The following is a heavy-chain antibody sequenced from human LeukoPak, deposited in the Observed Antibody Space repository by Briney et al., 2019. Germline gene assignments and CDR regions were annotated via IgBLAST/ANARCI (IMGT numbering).Heavy chain of an antibody. Sequence: GGPLRLSCAASGFTFSNYGMHWVRQAPGKGLEWVAFIRPDGSNKYYADPVKGRFTISRDSSKNTLYLQMNSLRAEDTAVYYCAKARYYYDSSGYSLFDCWSQGTLVTVSS. D-gene: IGHD3-22*01. J-gene: IGHJ4*02. CDR2: IRPDGSNK. V-gene: IGHV3-30*02. CDR3: AKARYYYDSSGYSLFDC. CDR1: GFTFSNYG.